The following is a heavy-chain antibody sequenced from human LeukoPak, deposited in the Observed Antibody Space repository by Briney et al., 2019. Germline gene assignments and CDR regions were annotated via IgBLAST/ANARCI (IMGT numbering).Heavy chain of an antibody. CDR2: IYYSGST. Sequence: TSETLSLTCAVSGGSISSGGYSWSWIRQPPGKGLEWIGSIYYSGSTYYNPSLKSRVSISVDTSKNQFSLKLSSVTAADTAVYYCANSANYGGNSGYFDYWGQGTLVTVSS. V-gene: IGHV4-30-2*03. D-gene: IGHD4-23*01. CDR3: ANSANYGGNSGYFDY. CDR1: GGSISSGGYS. J-gene: IGHJ4*02.